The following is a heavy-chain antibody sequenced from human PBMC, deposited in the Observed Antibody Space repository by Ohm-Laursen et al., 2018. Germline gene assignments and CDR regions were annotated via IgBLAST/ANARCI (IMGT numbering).Heavy chain of an antibody. CDR1: GGSISNYY. CDR2: IYSSGNT. D-gene: IGHD3-3*01. CDR3: ARGGRVVEWSYGEFFFDS. V-gene: IGHV4-59*07. Sequence: SDTLSLTCTVSGGSISNYYWSWIRQPPGKGLQWLGYIYSSGNTNYDPSLQNRFTMSVDTSKNQFSLTVTSVTAAGTAIYFCARGGRVVEWSYGEFFFDSWGQGSRVTVSS. J-gene: IGHJ4*02.